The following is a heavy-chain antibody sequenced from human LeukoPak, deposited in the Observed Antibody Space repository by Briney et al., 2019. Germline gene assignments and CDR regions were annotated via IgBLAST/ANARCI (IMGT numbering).Heavy chain of an antibody. D-gene: IGHD1-14*01. J-gene: IGHJ4*02. V-gene: IGHV4-4*02. CDR3: ERAGIPWNPADC. CDR2: IRHSGST. CDR1: GDSISDSDW. Sequence: SETLSLTCAVSGDSISDSDWWTWVRQPPGKGLEWIGEIRHSGSTNYSPSLKSRVTISIDKSKNQLSLKLSSVTAADTANYFCERAGIPWNPADCWGQGTLVIVSS.